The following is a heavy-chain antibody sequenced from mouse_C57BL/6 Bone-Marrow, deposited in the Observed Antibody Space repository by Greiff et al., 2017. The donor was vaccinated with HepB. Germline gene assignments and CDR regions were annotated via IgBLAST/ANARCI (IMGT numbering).Heavy chain of an antibody. V-gene: IGHV1-52*01. J-gene: IGHJ4*01. CDR2: IDPSDSET. CDR1: GYTFTSYW. CDR3: ASDYDGSTMDN. Sequence: VKLQQSGAELVRPGSSVKLSCKASGYTFTSYWMHWVKQRPIQGLEWIGNIDPSDSETHYNQKFKDKATLTVDKSSSTAYMQLSSLTSEDSAVYYCASDYDGSTMDNWGQGTSVTVSS. D-gene: IGHD1-1*01.